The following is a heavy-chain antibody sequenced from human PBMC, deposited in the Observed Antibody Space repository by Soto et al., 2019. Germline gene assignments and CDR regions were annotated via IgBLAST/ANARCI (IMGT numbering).Heavy chain of an antibody. CDR1: GYTFPKFG. V-gene: IGHV1-18*01. Sequence: QVQLVQSGPEVKKPGASVKVSCKTYGYTFPKFGVTWVRQAPGQGLEWMGWISTYNGNTNYAQKFQGRVTMTTDTSTTTAYMELRNLRSDDTAVYYCARVEDYYGSGSQYLTGRPCDYWGQGTLVTVSS. CDR3: ARVEDYYGSGSQYLTGRPCDY. D-gene: IGHD3-10*01. J-gene: IGHJ4*02. CDR2: ISTYNGNT.